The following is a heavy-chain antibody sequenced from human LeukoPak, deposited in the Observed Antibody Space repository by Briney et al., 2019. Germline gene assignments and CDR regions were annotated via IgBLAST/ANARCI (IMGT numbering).Heavy chain of an antibody. D-gene: IGHD5-24*01. V-gene: IGHV4-59*01. Sequence: PSETLSLTCAVSGDSISSYYWSWVRQPPGKGLEWIGYIYNSGSIHYNPSLKSRVSISVDTSKNQFSLNLGSVTAADTAVYYCAREGEMATIRDWGAGCLVTVSS. J-gene: IGHJ4*02. CDR2: IYNSGSI. CDR1: GDSISSYY. CDR3: AREGEMATIRD.